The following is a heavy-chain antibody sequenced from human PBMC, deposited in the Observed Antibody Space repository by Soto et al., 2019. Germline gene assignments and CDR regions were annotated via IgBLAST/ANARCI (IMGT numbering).Heavy chain of an antibody. J-gene: IGHJ3*02. Sequence: ASVKVSCKASGYTFTGYYMHWVRQAPGQGLEWMGWINPNSGGTNYAQKFQGRVTMTRDTSISTAYMELSRLRSDDTAVYYCAREGGPYYFASGTYYNVRRAFDIWGQGTMVTVSS. D-gene: IGHD3-10*01. CDR1: GYTFTGYY. CDR2: INPNSGGT. CDR3: AREGGPYYFASGTYYNVRRAFDI. V-gene: IGHV1-2*02.